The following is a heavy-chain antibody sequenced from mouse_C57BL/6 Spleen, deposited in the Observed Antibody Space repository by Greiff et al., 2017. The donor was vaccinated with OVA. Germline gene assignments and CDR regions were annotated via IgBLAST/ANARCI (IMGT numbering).Heavy chain of an antibody. V-gene: IGHV10-1*01. CDR3: VRRDGYGAMDY. J-gene: IGHJ4*01. Sequence: EVKLVESGGGLVQPKGSLKLSCAASGFSFNTYAMNWVRQAPGKGLEWVARIRSKSNNYATYYADSVKDRFTISRDDSESMLYLQMNNLKTEDTAMYYCVRRDGYGAMDYWGQGTSVTVSS. CDR1: GFSFNTYA. D-gene: IGHD2-3*01. CDR2: IRSKSNNYAT.